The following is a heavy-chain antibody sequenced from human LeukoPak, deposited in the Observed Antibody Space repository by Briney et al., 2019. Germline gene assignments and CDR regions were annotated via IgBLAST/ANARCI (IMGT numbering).Heavy chain of an antibody. J-gene: IGHJ6*02. CDR2: IYYSGST. V-gene: IGHV4-59*01. CDR3: ARDLSSPDHYDFWSGPPNNYYYGMDV. Sequence: PSETLSLTCTVSGGSMSSYYWTWMRQPPGKGLEWIGYIYYSGSTNYNTSLESRVTISVDTSKNQFSLKLNSVTAADTAVYYCARDLSSPDHYDFWSGPPNNYYYGMDVWGQGTTVTVSS. CDR1: GGSMSSYY. D-gene: IGHD3-3*01.